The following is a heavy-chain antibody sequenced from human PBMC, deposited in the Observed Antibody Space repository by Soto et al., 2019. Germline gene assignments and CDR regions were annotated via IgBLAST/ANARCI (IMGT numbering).Heavy chain of an antibody. V-gene: IGHV4-4*07. CDR3: ARDKRCGGDCYILDY. CDR1: CGSISSYY. CDR2: IYSSGST. J-gene: IGHJ4*02. Sequence: SETLSLTCTVSCGSISSYYWSWIRQPAGKGLEWIGRIYSSGSTKYDPSLKSRVTMSVDTSKNQFSLKLNSVTAADTAVYYCARDKRCGGDCYILDYWGQGTLVTVSS. D-gene: IGHD2-21*02.